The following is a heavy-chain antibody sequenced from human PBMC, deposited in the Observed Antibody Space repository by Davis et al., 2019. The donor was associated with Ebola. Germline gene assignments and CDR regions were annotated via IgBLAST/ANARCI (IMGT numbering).Heavy chain of an antibody. CDR1: GFTFSDYY. CDR2: IDNDGSGT. V-gene: IGHV3-74*01. CDR3: TRGGYNHALDV. Sequence: PGGSLRLSCAASGFTFSDYYMSWIRQAPGKGLVWVAHIDNDGSGTTYADSVKGRFTMSKDKAKNMVSLEMNSLRDEDTAVYYCTRGGYNHALDVWGKGTTVTVSS. J-gene: IGHJ6*04. D-gene: IGHD5-18*01.